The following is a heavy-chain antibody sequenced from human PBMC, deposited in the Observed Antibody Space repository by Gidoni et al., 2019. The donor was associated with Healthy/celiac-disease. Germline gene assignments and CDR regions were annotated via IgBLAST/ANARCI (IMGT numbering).Heavy chain of an antibody. CDR2: ISGSGGST. V-gene: IGHV3-23*01. Sequence: EVQLLESGGGLVQPGGSLRLSCAASGFTFSSYAMSWVRQAPGKGLEWISAISGSGGSTYYADSVKGRFTISRDNSKNTLYLQMNSLRAEDTAVYYCAKDTSGRMAGQNFDYWGQGTLVTVSS. J-gene: IGHJ4*02. D-gene: IGHD6-19*01. CDR3: AKDTSGRMAGQNFDY. CDR1: GFTFSSYA.